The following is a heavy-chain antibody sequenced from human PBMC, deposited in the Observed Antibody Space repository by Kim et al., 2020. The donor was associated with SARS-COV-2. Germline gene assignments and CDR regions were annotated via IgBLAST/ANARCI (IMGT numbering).Heavy chain of an antibody. CDR2: INAGNGNT. CDR3: ARKSIAAAGTVWFDP. D-gene: IGHD6-13*01. CDR1: GYTFTSYA. Sequence: ASVKVSCKASGYTFTSYAMHWVRQAPGQRLEWMGWINAGNGNTKYSQKFQGRVTITRDTSASTAYMELSSLRSEDTAVYYCARKSIAAAGTVWFDPWGQGTLVTVSS. V-gene: IGHV1-3*01. J-gene: IGHJ5*02.